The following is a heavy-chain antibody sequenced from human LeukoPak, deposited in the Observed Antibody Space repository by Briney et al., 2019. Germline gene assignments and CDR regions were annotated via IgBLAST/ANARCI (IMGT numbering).Heavy chain of an antibody. CDR2: ISSDSSIK. J-gene: IGHJ4*02. V-gene: IGHV3-48*01. CDR3: ATYYSPTL. Sequence: GGSLRLSCVASSAASRLNFSSYSMNWVRQAPGKGLEWISYISSDSSIKKYADSVKGRFSIFRDNGKTSLYLQMASLRAEDTAVYYCATYYSPTLWGQGTLVTVSS. D-gene: IGHD2/OR15-2a*01. CDR1: RLNFSSYS.